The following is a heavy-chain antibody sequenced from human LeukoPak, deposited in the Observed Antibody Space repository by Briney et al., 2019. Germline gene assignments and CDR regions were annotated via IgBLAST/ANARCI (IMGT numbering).Heavy chain of an antibody. Sequence: SETLSLTCAVYGGSFSGYYWSWIRQPPGKGLEWIGEINHSGSTNYNPSLKSRVTISVDTSKNQFSLKPSSVTAADTAVYYCARGHDYGDFFDYWGQGTLVTVSS. D-gene: IGHD4-17*01. J-gene: IGHJ4*02. CDR1: GGSFSGYY. CDR3: ARGHDYGDFFDY. V-gene: IGHV4-34*01. CDR2: INHSGST.